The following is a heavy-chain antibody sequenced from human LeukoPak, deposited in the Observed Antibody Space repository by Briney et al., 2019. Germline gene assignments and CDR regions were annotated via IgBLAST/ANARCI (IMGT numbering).Heavy chain of an antibody. J-gene: IGHJ4*02. CDR1: GFTFSSYS. Sequence: GGSLRLSCAASGFTFSSYSMNWVRQAPGKGLEWVSSISSSSSYIYYADSVKGRFTISRDNAKNSPYLQMNSLRAEDTAVYYCARDGGITGTTSRGSFDYWGQGTLVTVSS. CDR3: ARDGGITGTTSRGSFDY. V-gene: IGHV3-21*01. D-gene: IGHD1-7*01. CDR2: ISSSSSYI.